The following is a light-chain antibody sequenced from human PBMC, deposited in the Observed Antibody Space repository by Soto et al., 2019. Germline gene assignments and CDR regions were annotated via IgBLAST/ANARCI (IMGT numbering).Light chain of an antibody. Sequence: QSVLTQPPSASGTPVQRVTISCAGSSSNIGRNAINWYQQLPGTAPKVLIFSNINRASGVPARFSGSQSGTSASLAISGLQSEDEADYYCAGWDDSLNGWVFGGGTKVTVL. CDR1: SSNIGRNA. CDR3: AGWDDSLNGWV. V-gene: IGLV1-44*01. CDR2: SNI. J-gene: IGLJ3*02.